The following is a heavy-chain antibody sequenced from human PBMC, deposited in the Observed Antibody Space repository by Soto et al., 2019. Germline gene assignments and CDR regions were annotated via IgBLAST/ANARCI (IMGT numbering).Heavy chain of an antibody. CDR2: ISPYTGNT. J-gene: IGHJ6*02. CDR1: GYIFVNYG. D-gene: IGHD3-16*01. Sequence: QVQLVQSGDEVKKPGASVKVSCKASGYIFVNYGIAWVRQAPGQGLEWMGWISPYTGNTHSATKIQGRLTMTTDTTPSTAYMGLGSLTSDDTAVYYCVMVDNYVTPTPQYVWGQGTTVTVSS. V-gene: IGHV1-18*01. CDR3: VMVDNYVTPTPQYV.